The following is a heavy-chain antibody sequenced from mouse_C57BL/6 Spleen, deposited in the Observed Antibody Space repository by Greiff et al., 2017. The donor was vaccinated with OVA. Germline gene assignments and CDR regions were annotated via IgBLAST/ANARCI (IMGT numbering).Heavy chain of an antibody. CDR2: IYPSDSET. CDR3: ARGWAYYSNYEAY. V-gene: IGHV1-61*01. J-gene: IGHJ3*01. CDR1: GYTFTSYW. D-gene: IGHD2-5*01. Sequence: QVQLQQPGAELVRPGSSVKLSCKASGYTFTSYWMDWVQQRPGQGLEWIGNIYPSDSETHYNQKFKDKATLTVDKSSSTAYMQLSSLTSEDSAVYYCARGWAYYSNYEAYWGQGTLVTVSA.